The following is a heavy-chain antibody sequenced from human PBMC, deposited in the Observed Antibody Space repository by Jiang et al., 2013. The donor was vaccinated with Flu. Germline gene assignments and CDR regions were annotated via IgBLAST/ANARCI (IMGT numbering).Heavy chain of an antibody. J-gene: IGHJ3*02. D-gene: IGHD5-24*01. CDR1: GGTFSSYA. CDR3: AGMATIRGVLLRKAFDI. Sequence: GAEVKKPGSSVKVSCKASGGTFSSYAISWVRQAPGQGLEWMGGIIPIFGTANYAQKFQGRVTITADKSTSTAYMELSSLRSEDTAVYYCAGMATIRGVLLRKAFDIWGQGTMVTVSS. V-gene: IGHV1-69*06. CDR2: IIPIFGTA.